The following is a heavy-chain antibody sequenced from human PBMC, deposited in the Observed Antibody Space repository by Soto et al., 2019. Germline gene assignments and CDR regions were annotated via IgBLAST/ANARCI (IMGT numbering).Heavy chain of an antibody. V-gene: IGHV1-18*01. CDR2: INPFNGNT. CDR3: MSFNGDHDS. J-gene: IGHJ5*02. D-gene: IGHD2-8*01. Sequence: QMVQTGGEVKKPGASVRVSCKASGYTFTSYGISWVRQAPGQGLEWMGWINPFNGNTDYAESLQGRLTLTTDTSTSTAYMELRRLTSDDTALYYCMSFNGDHDSWGQGTLVIV. CDR1: GYTFTSYG.